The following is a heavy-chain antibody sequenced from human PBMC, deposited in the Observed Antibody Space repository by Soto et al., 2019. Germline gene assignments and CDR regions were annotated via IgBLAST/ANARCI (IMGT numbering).Heavy chain of an antibody. Sequence: PSETLSLTCSVSGGSVSPYYWSWIRQPPGKGLEWIGYIYYTGNTYYNPSLESRLSISVDTSKNQFSLRLTSVTTADTAVYYCAKYRRSNEDVFTLDFWGQGTLVTVSS. CDR3: AKYRRSNEDVFTLDF. CDR1: GGSVSPYY. D-gene: IGHD1-1*01. CDR2: IYYTGNT. V-gene: IGHV4-59*02. J-gene: IGHJ4*02.